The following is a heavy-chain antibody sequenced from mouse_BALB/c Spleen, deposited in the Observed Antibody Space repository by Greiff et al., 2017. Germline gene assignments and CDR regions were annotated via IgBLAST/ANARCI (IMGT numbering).Heavy chain of an antibody. Sequence: VQLKESGPGLVKPSQSLSLTCSVTGYSITSGYYWNWIRQFPGNKLEWMGYISYDGSNNYNPSLKNRISITRDTSKNQFFLKLNSVTTEDTATYYCARDLPLSYYGAGNAMDYWGQGTSVTVSS. CDR2: ISYDGSN. CDR1: GYSITSGYY. CDR3: ARDLPLSYYGAGNAMDY. V-gene: IGHV3-6*02. J-gene: IGHJ4*01. D-gene: IGHD2-10*01.